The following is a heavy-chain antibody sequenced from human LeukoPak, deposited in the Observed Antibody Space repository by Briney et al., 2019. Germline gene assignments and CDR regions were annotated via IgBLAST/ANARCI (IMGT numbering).Heavy chain of an antibody. Sequence: GGSLRLSCAASGFTFSSSSMSWVRQAPGKGLEWVSVIYSGGSTYYADSVKGRFTISRHNSKNTLYLQMNSLRAEDTAVYYCATVAATPYYYYGMDVWGQGTTVTVSS. CDR2: IYSGGST. J-gene: IGHJ6*02. D-gene: IGHD2-15*01. CDR3: ATVAATPYYYYGMDV. CDR1: GFTFSSSS. V-gene: IGHV3-53*04.